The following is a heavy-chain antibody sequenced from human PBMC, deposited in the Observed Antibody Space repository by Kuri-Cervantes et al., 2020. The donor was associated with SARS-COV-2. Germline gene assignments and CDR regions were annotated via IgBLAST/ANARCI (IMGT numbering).Heavy chain of an antibody. V-gene: IGHV3-21*01. D-gene: IGHD2-15*01. CDR2: TSSGSTYI. J-gene: IGHJ6*03. CDR3: ARAGGSGGTSNYYYYMDV. Sequence: GGSLRLSCAASGFTFSSHSMNWVRQAPGKGLEWVSCTSSGSTYIYYVDSVKGRSTISRDNAKNSLYLQMNSLRAEDTAVYYCARAGGSGGTSNYYYYMDVWGKGTTVTVSS. CDR1: GFTFSSHS.